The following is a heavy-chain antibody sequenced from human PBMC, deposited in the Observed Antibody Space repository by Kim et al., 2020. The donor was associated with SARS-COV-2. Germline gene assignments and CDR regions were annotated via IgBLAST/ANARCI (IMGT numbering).Heavy chain of an antibody. V-gene: IGHV3-48*02. J-gene: IGHJ4*02. CDR3: VTSRGGSSSSFDF. D-gene: IGHD6-6*01. Sequence: GGSLRLSCTASGFTFSSYNMNWVRQAPGKGLEWISYISGSGGTIYYADSIKDRFTISRDNAKTLLFLQMNSLKDEDTAIYYCVTSRGGSSSSFDFWGQGTLVTVSS. CDR1: GFTFSSYN. CDR2: ISGSGGTI.